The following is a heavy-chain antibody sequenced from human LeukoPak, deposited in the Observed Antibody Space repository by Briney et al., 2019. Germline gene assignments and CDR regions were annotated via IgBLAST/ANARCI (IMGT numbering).Heavy chain of an antibody. CDR3: AKVTTEPRITMTVVDWFDP. Sequence: PGGSLRLSCAASGFTFSSYGMHWVRQAPGKGLEWVAVISYDGSNKYYADSVKGRFTISRDNSKNTLYLQMNSLRAEDTAVYCCAKVTTEPRITMTVVDWFDPWGQGTLVTVSS. D-gene: IGHD3-22*01. CDR2: ISYDGSNK. V-gene: IGHV3-30*18. CDR1: GFTFSSYG. J-gene: IGHJ5*02.